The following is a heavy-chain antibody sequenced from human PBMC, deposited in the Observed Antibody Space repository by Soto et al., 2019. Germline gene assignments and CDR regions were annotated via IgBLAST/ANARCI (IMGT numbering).Heavy chain of an antibody. D-gene: IGHD6-13*01. V-gene: IGHV4-4*02. Sequence: QVQLQESGPGLVKPSGNLSLTCAVSCDSISNTNWWSWVRQPPGKGLEWIGDIYHSGDTNYNPSLKSRFILAVDKSKNHFFVKVNSVTAADTAVYYCARGERQQQRDTWGRGILVTVSS. J-gene: IGHJ5*02. CDR2: IYHSGDT. CDR1: CDSISNTNW. CDR3: ARGERQQQRDT.